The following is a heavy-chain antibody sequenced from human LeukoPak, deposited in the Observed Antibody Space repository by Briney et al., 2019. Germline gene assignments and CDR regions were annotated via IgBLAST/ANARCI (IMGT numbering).Heavy chain of an antibody. CDR3: AHRRYYYDSSGYYPPDY. D-gene: IGHD3-22*01. Sequence: SGPTLVNPTQTLTLTCTFSGFSLSTSGVGVGWIRQPPGKALEWLALIYWNDDKRYSPSLKSRLTITKDTSKNQVVLTMTNMDPVDTATYYCAHRRYYYDSSGYYPPDYWGQGTLVTVSS. CDR1: GFSLSTSGVG. CDR2: IYWNDDK. V-gene: IGHV2-5*01. J-gene: IGHJ4*02.